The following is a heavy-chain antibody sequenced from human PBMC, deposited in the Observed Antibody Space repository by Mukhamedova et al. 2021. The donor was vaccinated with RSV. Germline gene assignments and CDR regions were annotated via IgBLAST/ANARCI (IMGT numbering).Heavy chain of an antibody. V-gene: IGHV3-7*01. Sequence: KQDGSEKYYVDSVKGRFTIPRDNAKNSLHLQMNSLRAEDTAVYYCARDLIGDYWRQGTLVTVSS. CDR3: ARDLIGDY. D-gene: IGHD3-10*01. J-gene: IGHJ4*02. CDR2: KQDGSEK.